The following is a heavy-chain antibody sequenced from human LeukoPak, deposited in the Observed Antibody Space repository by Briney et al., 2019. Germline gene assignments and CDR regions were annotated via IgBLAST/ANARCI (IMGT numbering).Heavy chain of an antibody. CDR2: IRYDGSNK. Sequence: GGSLRLSCAASGFTFSSYGMHWVRQAPGKGLEWVAFIRYDGSNKYYADSVKGRFTISRDNSKNTLYLQMNSLRAEDTAVYYCAKGAVTYGGSYTDYYYYYMDVWGKGTTVTISS. D-gene: IGHD1-26*01. J-gene: IGHJ6*03. CDR3: AKGAVTYGGSYTDYYYYYMDV. V-gene: IGHV3-30*02. CDR1: GFTFSSYG.